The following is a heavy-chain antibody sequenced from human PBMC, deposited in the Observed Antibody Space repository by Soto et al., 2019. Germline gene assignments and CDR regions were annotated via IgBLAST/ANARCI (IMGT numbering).Heavy chain of an antibody. Sequence: QVQLVQSGAEVKKPGASVKVSCKASGYTFTSYDINWVRQATGQGLEYLGWMNPNSGNTAYVQKFQGRVNMTWDTSITTAYTELGSLRSEDTAVYFCARGIKYGAYSRWFDPWGQGTLVTAS. J-gene: IGHJ5*02. D-gene: IGHD4-17*01. CDR1: GYTFTSYD. CDR3: ARGIKYGAYSRWFDP. V-gene: IGHV1-8*01. CDR2: MNPNSGNT.